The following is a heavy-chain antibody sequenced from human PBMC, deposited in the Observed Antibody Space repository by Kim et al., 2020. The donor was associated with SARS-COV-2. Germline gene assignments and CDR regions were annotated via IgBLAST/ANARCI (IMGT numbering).Heavy chain of an antibody. J-gene: IGHJ4*02. CDR2: IYYSGST. CDR1: GGSISSSSYY. D-gene: IGHD3-10*01. CDR3: ARLSVPQLLWFGESFHTDY. V-gene: IGHV4-39*01. Sequence: SETLSLTCTVSGGSISSSSYYWGWIRQPPGKGLEWIGSIYYSGSTYYNPSLKSRVTISVDTSKNQFSLKLSSVTAADTAVYYCARLSVPQLLWFGESFHTDYWGQGTRVTVSS.